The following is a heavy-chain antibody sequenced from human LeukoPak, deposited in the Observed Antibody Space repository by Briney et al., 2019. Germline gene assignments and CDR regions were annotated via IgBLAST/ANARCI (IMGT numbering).Heavy chain of an antibody. D-gene: IGHD3-16*01. CDR3: ARGIPTTFGGVMEDGYYFDY. CDR1: GFTFSSYW. Sequence: AGGSLRLSCAASGFTFSSYWMSWVRQAPGKGLEWVANIKQDGSEKYYVDSVKGRFTISRDNAKNSLYLQMNSLRAEDTAVYYCARGIPTTFGGVMEDGYYFDYWGQGTLVTVSS. V-gene: IGHV3-7*01. CDR2: IKQDGSEK. J-gene: IGHJ4*02.